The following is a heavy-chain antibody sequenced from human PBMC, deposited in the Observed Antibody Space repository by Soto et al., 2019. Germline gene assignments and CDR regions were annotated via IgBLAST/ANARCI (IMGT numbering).Heavy chain of an antibody. Sequence: QVHLQESGPGLVKPSQTLSLTCTVSGGPISNNDDYWTWSRQSPGKGLEWIGYISNSGSTSYNTSLKGRLTISLDMSKKQFALKLTSVTAADTAVYYCARVRSFTIFGVVRPLHYFDPWGQGILVTVAS. V-gene: IGHV4-30-4*01. D-gene: IGHD3-3*01. CDR1: GGPISNNDDY. CDR3: ARVRSFTIFGVVRPLHYFDP. J-gene: IGHJ5*02. CDR2: ISNSGST.